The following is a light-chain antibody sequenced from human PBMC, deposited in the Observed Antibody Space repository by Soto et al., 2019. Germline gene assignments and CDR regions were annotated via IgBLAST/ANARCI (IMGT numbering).Light chain of an antibody. V-gene: IGKV3-20*01. CDR1: QTVRNNY. CDR3: QQFSSYPLT. J-gene: IGKJ4*01. Sequence: EFVLTPSPATLSVSPGERATLSCRASQTVRNNYLAWYQQKPGQAPRLLIYDASSRATGIPDRFSGGGSGTDFTLTISRLEPEDFAVYYCQQFSSYPLTFGGGTKVDIK. CDR2: DAS.